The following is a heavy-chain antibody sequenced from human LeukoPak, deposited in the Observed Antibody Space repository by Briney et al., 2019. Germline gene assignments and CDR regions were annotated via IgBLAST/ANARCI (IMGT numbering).Heavy chain of an antibody. V-gene: IGHV3-49*04. CDR2: IRSKAYGGTT. D-gene: IGHD2-2*01. CDR3: TRVGDIVVVPAALWFDY. J-gene: IGHJ4*02. CDR1: GFTFGDYA. Sequence: PGRSLRLSCTASGFTFGDYAMSWVRQAPGKGLKWVGFIRSKAYGGTTEYAASVKGRFTISRDDSKSIAYLQMNSLKTEDTAVYYCTRVGDIVVVPAALWFDYWGQGTLVTVSS.